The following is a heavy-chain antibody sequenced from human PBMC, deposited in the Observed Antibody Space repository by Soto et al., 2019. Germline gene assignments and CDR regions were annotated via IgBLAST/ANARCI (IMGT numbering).Heavy chain of an antibody. CDR1: GFTVSSNY. CDR3: ASMYSSSSLASDYYYMDV. V-gene: IGHV3-66*01. D-gene: IGHD6-6*01. CDR2: IYSGGST. Sequence: GGSLRLSCAASGFTVSSNYMSWVRQAPGKGLEWVSVIYSGGSTYYAASVKGRFTISRDNSKNTLYLQMNSLRAEDTAVYYCASMYSSSSLASDYYYMDVWGKGTTVTVSS. J-gene: IGHJ6*03.